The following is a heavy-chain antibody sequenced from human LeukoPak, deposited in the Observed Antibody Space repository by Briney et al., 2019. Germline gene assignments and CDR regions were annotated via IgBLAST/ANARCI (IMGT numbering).Heavy chain of an antibody. CDR3: ARDQGGLGY. D-gene: IGHD3-16*01. V-gene: IGHV3-48*01. Sequence: GGSLRLSCVASGITFRSYSMNWVRQAPGKVLEWVSYISSFSGTINYADSVKGRFTISRDNAKNSLYLQMNSLRAEDTAVYFCARDQGGLGYWGQGTLVTVSS. CDR2: ISSFSGTI. J-gene: IGHJ4*02. CDR1: GITFRSYS.